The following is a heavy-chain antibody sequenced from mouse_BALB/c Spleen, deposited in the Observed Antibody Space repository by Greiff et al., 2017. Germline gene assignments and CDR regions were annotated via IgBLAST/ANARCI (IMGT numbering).Heavy chain of an antibody. CDR2: IDPENGDT. CDR1: GFNFKDYY. CDR3: NACTTTYYYAMDY. Sequence: EVKLQQSGAELVRSGASVKLSCTASGFNFKDYYMHWVKQRPEQGLEWIGWIDPENGDTEYAPKFQGKATMTADTSSNTAYLQLSSLTSEDTAVYYCNACTTTYYYAMDYWGQGTSVTVSS. V-gene: IGHV14-4*02. J-gene: IGHJ4*01. D-gene: IGHD2-14*01.